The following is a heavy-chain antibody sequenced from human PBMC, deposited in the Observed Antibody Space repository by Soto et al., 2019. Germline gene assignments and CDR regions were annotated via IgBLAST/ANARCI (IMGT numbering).Heavy chain of an antibody. CDR3: ARERQGVPAAIFGYWFDP. V-gene: IGHV6-1*01. J-gene: IGHJ5*02. Sequence: SQTLLLTCAISGDSVSSNSAAWNWIRQSPSRGLEWLGRTYYRSKWYNDYAVSVKSRITINPDTSKNQFSLQLNSVTPEDTAVYYCARERQGVPAAIFGYWFDPWGQGTLVTVSS. D-gene: IGHD2-2*01. CDR2: TYYRSKWYN. CDR1: GDSVSSNSAA.